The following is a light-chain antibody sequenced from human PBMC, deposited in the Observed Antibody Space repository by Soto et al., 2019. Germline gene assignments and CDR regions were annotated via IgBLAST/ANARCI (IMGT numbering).Light chain of an antibody. J-gene: IGKJ5*01. CDR1: QSVGHY. CDR3: QQRSNWPPIT. V-gene: IGKV3-11*01. CDR2: DSS. Sequence: GVTHSPVAVSLSTRERATLSCRASQSVGHYLVWYQQKVGQPPRLLIYDSSNRAIGIPARFSGSGSGTDFTLTISSLEPEDVAVYYCQQRSNWPPITFGQGTRLE.